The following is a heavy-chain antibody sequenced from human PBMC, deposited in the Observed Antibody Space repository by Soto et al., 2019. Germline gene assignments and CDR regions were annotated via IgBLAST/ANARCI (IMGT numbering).Heavy chain of an antibody. V-gene: IGHV1-18*04. CDR1: GYTFTSYG. Sequence: ASVKVSCKASGYTFTSYGISWVRQAPGQGXEWMGWISAYNGNTNYAQKLQGRVTMTTDTSTSTAYMELRSLRSDDTAVYYCARDAVVVVAATAGPWWFDPWGQGTLVTVSS. D-gene: IGHD2-15*01. CDR2: ISAYNGNT. J-gene: IGHJ5*02. CDR3: ARDAVVVVAATAGPWWFDP.